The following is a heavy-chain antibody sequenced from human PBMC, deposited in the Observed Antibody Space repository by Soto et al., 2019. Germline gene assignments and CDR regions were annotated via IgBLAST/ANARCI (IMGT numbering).Heavy chain of an antibody. CDR2: IYSGGST. CDR1: GFTVSSKY. CDR3: AGSIAAPGYFDY. V-gene: IGHV3-53*04. J-gene: IGHJ4*02. Sequence: EVQLVESGGGLVQPGGSLRLSCAASGFTVSSKYMSWVRQAPGKRLEWVSLIYSGGSTSYADSVKGRFTISRHNSKNTLCLQMNSLRAEDTAVYYCAGSIAAPGYFDYWGQGTLVTFSS. D-gene: IGHD6-13*01.